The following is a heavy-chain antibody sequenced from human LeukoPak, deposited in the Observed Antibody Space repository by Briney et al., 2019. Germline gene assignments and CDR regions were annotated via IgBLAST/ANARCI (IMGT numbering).Heavy chain of an antibody. J-gene: IGHJ4*02. CDR1: GGSISSSSYY. Sequence: KPSETLSLTCTVSGGSISSSSYYWGWIRQPPGKGLEWIGSIYYSGSTYYNPSLKSRVTISVDTSKNQFSLKLSSVTAADTAVYYCASLLSVGATQTDYWGQGTLVTVSS. CDR3: ASLLSVGATQTDY. V-gene: IGHV4-39*01. CDR2: IYYSGST. D-gene: IGHD1-26*01.